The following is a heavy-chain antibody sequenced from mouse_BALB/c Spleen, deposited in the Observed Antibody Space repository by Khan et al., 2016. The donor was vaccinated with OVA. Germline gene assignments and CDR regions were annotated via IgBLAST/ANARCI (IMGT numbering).Heavy chain of an antibody. D-gene: IGHD1-1*01. Sequence: VQLKESGPGLVKPSQSLSLTCTVTGYSITSGYAWNWIRQFPGNKLEWMGYISYSGVTSYNPSLKSRISIPRDTSKNQFFLQLNSLTTEDTATYYCARGNYYGYYFDYWGQGTTLTVSS. CDR1: GYSITSGYA. J-gene: IGHJ2*01. CDR2: ISYSGVT. CDR3: ARGNYYGYYFDY. V-gene: IGHV3-2*02.